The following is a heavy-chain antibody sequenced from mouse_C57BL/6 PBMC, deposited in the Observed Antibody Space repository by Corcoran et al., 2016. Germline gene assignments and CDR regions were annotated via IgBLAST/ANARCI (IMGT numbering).Heavy chain of an antibody. J-gene: IGHJ4*01. CDR1: GYTFTTYG. V-gene: IGHV9-3*01. CDR2: INTYSGVP. Sequence: QIQLVQSGPELKKPGETVKISCKASGYTFTTYGMSWVKQAPGKGLKWMGWINTYSGVPTYADDFKGRFAFSLETSASTAYLQINNRKNEDTATYFCARRGDSYAMDYWGQGTSVTVSS. CDR3: ARRGDSYAMDY.